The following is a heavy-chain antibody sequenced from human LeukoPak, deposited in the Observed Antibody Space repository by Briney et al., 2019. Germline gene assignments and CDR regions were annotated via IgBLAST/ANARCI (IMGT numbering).Heavy chain of an antibody. CDR1: GYTFTSYA. Sequence: ASVKVSCKASGYTFTSYAMNWVRQAPGQGLEWMGWINTNTGNPTYAQGFTGRFVFSLDTSVSTAYLQICSPKAEDTAVYYCAEYSSSSVDYYGMDVWGQGTTVTVSS. V-gene: IGHV7-4-1*01. CDR2: INTNTGNP. J-gene: IGHJ6*02. D-gene: IGHD6-6*01. CDR3: AEYSSSSVDYYGMDV.